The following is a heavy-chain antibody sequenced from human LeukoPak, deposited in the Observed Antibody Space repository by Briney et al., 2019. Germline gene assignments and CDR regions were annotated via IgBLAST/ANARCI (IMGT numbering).Heavy chain of an antibody. CDR1: GYTFTSYY. Sequence: GASVKVSCKTSGYTFTSYYMHWVRQAPGQGLEWMGIINPSGGSTTYAQKFQGRLTMTSDTSTSTVYMELSRLRSEDTAVYYCAIASADYNEAAIWGQGTMVTVSS. J-gene: IGHJ3*02. CDR3: AIASADYNEAAI. V-gene: IGHV1-46*01. D-gene: IGHD3-10*01. CDR2: INPSGGST.